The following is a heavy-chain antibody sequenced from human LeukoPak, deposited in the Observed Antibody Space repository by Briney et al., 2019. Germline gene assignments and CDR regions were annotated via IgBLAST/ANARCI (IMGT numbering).Heavy chain of an antibody. V-gene: IGHV3-21*01. CDR3: ARDKEEYQLLSRRSYYYMDV. D-gene: IGHD2-2*01. J-gene: IGHJ6*03. CDR2: ISSSSSYI. Sequence: PGGSLRLSCAASGFTFSSYAMSWVRQAPGKGLEWVSSISSSSSYIYYADSVKGRFTISRDNAKNSLYLQMNSLRAEDTAVYYCARDKEEYQLLSRRSYYYMDVWGKGTTVTVSS. CDR1: GFTFSSYA.